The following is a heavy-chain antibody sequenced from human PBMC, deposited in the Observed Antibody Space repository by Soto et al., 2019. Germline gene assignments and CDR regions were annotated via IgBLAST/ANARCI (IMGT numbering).Heavy chain of an antibody. CDR1: GGSISSGGYS. Sequence: SETLSLTCAVSGGSISSGGYSWSWIRQPPGKGLEWIGYIYHSGSTYYNPSLKSRVTISVDRSKNQFSLKLSSVTAADTAVYYCARDVYDSSGYYNWFDPWGQGTLVTVSS. J-gene: IGHJ5*02. D-gene: IGHD3-22*01. CDR2: IYHSGST. V-gene: IGHV4-30-2*01. CDR3: ARDVYDSSGYYNWFDP.